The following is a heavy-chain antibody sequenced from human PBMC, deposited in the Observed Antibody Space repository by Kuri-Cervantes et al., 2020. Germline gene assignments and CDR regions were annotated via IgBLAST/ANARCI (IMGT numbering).Heavy chain of an antibody. D-gene: IGHD1-26*01. CDR1: GFSFSSDA. Sequence: GESLKISCAGSGFSFSSDAMSWVRQAPGKGLEWVSGISGSGGSTYYADSVKGRFTISRDNAKNSLYLQMNSLRAEDTAVYYCARAAIVGATKGYFDYWGQGTLVTVSS. V-gene: IGHV3-23*01. CDR2: ISGSGGST. J-gene: IGHJ4*02. CDR3: ARAAIVGATKGYFDY.